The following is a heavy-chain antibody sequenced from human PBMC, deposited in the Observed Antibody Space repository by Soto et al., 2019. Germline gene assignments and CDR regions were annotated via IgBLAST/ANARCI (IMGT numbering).Heavy chain of an antibody. CDR2: IYSGGST. CDR3: ARVPGIAAAGFTNWFDP. Sequence: GGSLRVCWGASEFTGSSNYMSWVRQAPGKGLEWVSVIYSGGSTYYADSVKGRFTISRDNSKNTLYLQMNSLRAEDTAVYYCARVPGIAAAGFTNWFDPWGQGTLVTVSS. V-gene: IGHV3-66*01. J-gene: IGHJ5*02. D-gene: IGHD6-13*01. CDR1: EFTGSSNY.